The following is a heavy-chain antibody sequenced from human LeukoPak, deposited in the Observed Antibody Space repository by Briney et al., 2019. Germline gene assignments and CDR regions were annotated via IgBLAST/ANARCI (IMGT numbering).Heavy chain of an antibody. CDR3: ARDYYDSSGYYYFDY. CDR1: GFTFSSYW. V-gene: IGHV3-48*04. CDR2: ISSSGSTI. J-gene: IGHJ4*02. Sequence: PGGSLRLSCAASGFTFSSYWMYWVRQAPGKGLEWVSYISSSGSTIYYADSVKGRFTISRDNAKNSLYLQMNSLRAEDTAVYYCARDYYDSSGYYYFDYWGQGTLVTVSS. D-gene: IGHD3-22*01.